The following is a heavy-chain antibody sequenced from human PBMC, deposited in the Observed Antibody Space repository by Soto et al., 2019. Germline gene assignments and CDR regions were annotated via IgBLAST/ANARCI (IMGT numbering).Heavy chain of an antibody. V-gene: IGHV3-30-3*01. D-gene: IGHD6-13*01. CDR3: ARDLSWYTFDY. CDR1: GFTFSSYA. J-gene: IGHJ4*02. CDR2: ISYDGSNK. Sequence: PGGSLRLSCAASGFTFSSYAMHWVRQAPGKGLEWVAVISYDGSNKYYADSVKGRFTISRDNSKNTLYLQMNSLRAEDTAVYYCARDLSWYTFDYWGQGTLVTVSS.